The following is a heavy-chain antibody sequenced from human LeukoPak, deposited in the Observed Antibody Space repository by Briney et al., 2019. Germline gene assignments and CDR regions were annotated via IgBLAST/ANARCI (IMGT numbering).Heavy chain of an antibody. J-gene: IGHJ4*02. CDR3: ARGGDYGDY. CDR1: GFTFSSYS. CDR2: ISSSSSYI. V-gene: IGHV3-21*01. Sequence: GGSPRLSCAASGFTFSSYSMNWVRQAPGKGLEWVSSISSSSSYIYCADSVKGRFTISRDNAKNSLYLQMNSLRAEDTAVYYCARGGDYGDYWGQGTLVTVSS. D-gene: IGHD4-17*01.